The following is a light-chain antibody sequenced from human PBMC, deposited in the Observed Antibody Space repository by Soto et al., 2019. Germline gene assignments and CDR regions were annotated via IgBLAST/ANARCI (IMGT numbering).Light chain of an antibody. V-gene: IGLV1-40*01. CDR3: QSYDSSLSGWV. Sequence: QPVLTQPPSVSGAPGQRVTISCTRSSSNTGAGYDVHWYQQLPGTAPKLLIAGNSNRPSGVPDRFSGSKSGTSASLAITGLQAEDEADYYCQSYDSSLSGWVFGGGTKLTVL. J-gene: IGLJ3*02. CDR2: GNS. CDR1: SSNTGAGYD.